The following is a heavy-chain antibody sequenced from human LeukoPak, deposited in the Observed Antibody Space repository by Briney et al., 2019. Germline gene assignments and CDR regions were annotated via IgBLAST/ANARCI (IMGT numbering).Heavy chain of an antibody. V-gene: IGHV1-69*04. Sequence: GSSVKVSCKASGGTFSSYAIGWVRQAPGQGLEWMGRIIPILGIANYAQKFQGRVTITADKSTSTAYMELSSLRSEDTAVYYCARDDRVATSDYWGQGTLVTVSS. J-gene: IGHJ4*02. CDR2: IIPILGIA. D-gene: IGHD5-12*01. CDR3: ARDDRVATSDY. CDR1: GGTFSSYA.